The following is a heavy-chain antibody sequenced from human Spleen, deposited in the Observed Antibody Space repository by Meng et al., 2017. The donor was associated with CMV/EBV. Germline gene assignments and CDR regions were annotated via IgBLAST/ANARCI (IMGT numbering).Heavy chain of an antibody. Sequence: GSLRLSCTVSGGSISSYYWSWIRQPPGKGLEWIGYIYYSGSTNYNPSLKSRVTISVDTSKNQFSLKLSSVTAADTAVYYCARGDVVGYCGGSSCYGWFDPWGQGTLVTVSS. CDR2: IYYSGST. V-gene: IGHV4-59*01. CDR1: GGSISSYY. D-gene: IGHD2-2*03. J-gene: IGHJ5*02. CDR3: ARGDVVGYCGGSSCYGWFDP.